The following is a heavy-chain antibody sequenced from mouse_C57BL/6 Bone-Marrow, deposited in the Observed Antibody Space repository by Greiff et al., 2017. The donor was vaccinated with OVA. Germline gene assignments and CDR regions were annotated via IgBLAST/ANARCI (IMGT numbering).Heavy chain of an antibody. CDR3: ARRGSTMVTLDWYFDV. V-gene: IGHV5-6*02. CDR1: GFTFSSYG. Sequence: DVKLVESGGDLVKPGGSLKLSCAASGFTFSSYGMSWVRQTPDKRLEWVATISSGGSYTYYPDSVKGRFTISRDNAKNTLYLQMSSLKSEDTAMYYCARRGSTMVTLDWYFDVWGTGTTVTVSS. J-gene: IGHJ1*03. D-gene: IGHD2-1*01. CDR2: ISSGGSYT.